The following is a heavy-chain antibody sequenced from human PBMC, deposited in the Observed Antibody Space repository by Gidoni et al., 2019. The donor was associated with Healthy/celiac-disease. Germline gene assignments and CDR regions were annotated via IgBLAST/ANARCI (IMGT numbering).Heavy chain of an antibody. CDR1: GFTFSSYG. V-gene: IGHV3-30*18. CDR3: AKGGLITIFGVVTPVGDYFDY. J-gene: IGHJ4*02. D-gene: IGHD3-3*01. Sequence: QVQLVESGGGVVQPGRSLRLSCAASGFTFSSYGMHWVRQPPGKGLEWVAVISYDGSNKYYADSVKGRFTISRDNSKNTLYLQMNSLRAEDTAVYYCAKGGLITIFGVVTPVGDYFDYWGQGTLVTVSS. CDR2: ISYDGSNK.